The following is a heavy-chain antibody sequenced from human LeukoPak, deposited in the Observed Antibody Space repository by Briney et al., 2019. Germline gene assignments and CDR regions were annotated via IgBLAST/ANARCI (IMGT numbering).Heavy chain of an antibody. V-gene: IGHV4-59*01. J-gene: IGHJ4*02. Sequence: SETLSLTCSVSGGSISPYYWSWVRQPPGKGLKWIGYVSYSGSADYNPSLKSRVIISIDTSKNQFSLRLSSLTAADTAVYYCARENDRYGRIDYWGQGTQVTVSS. CDR2: VSYSGSA. CDR3: ARENDRYGRIDY. CDR1: GGSISPYY. D-gene: IGHD5-18*01.